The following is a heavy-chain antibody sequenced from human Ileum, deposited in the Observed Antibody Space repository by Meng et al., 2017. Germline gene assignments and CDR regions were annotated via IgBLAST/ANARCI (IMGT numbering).Heavy chain of an antibody. CDR1: GFTVSTNY. J-gene: IGHJ4*02. D-gene: IGHD6-19*01. CDR2: IYSGGST. Sequence: GESLKISCAASGFTVSTNYMSWVRQAPEKGLEWVSIIYSGGSTYYAASVKGRFTISRDISKNTLYLQMSSLRPEDTAVYYCARGYRSGWADFDSWGQGTLVTVSS. V-gene: IGHV3-66*02. CDR3: ARGYRSGWADFDS.